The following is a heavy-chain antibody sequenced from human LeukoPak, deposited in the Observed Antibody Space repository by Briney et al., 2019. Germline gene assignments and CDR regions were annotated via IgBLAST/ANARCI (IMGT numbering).Heavy chain of an antibody. CDR3: ARSREWLFPDY. D-gene: IGHD3-3*01. V-gene: IGHV4-4*07. Sequence: SETLSLTCTVSGGSLSSYYWSWIRQPAGQGLEWIGRIYTSGSTNYNPSLKSRVTMSVDTSKNQFSLKLSSVTAADTAVYYCARSREWLFPDYWGQGTLVTVSS. J-gene: IGHJ4*02. CDR1: GGSLSSYY. CDR2: IYTSGST.